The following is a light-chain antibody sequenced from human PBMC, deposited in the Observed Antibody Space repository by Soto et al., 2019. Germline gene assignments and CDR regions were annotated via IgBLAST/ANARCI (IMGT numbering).Light chain of an antibody. J-gene: IGKJ1*01. Sequence: DIQMTQSPSTLSASVGDRVTITCRASQSISSYLAWYQQKPGKVPKLLIYAASTLQSGVPSRFSGSGSGTDFTLTISSLQPEDVATYYCQKYNSALWTFGQGTKVDI. CDR3: QKYNSALWT. V-gene: IGKV1-27*01. CDR1: QSISSY. CDR2: AAS.